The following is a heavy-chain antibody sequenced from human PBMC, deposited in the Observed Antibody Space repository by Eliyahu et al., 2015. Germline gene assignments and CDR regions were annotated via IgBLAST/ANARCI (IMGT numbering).Heavy chain of an antibody. Sequence: VQLLESGGGFVQPGGSLRXSCAACGFPFSSYAMCWVRQIPGKGLEWVSSLSGSGNSTYQAESAKGRFIISRDNSRNTLSLQLNSLRGDDTAIYYCARGPDCNSKTCYTVGLFDHWGQGALVTVSP. CDR1: GFPFSSYA. CDR3: ARGPDCNSKTCYTVGLFDH. D-gene: IGHD2-2*02. J-gene: IGHJ4*02. CDR2: LSGSGNST. V-gene: IGHV3-23*01.